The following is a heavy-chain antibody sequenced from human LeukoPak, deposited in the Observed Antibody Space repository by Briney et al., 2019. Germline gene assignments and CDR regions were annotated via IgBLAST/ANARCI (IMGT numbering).Heavy chain of an antibody. V-gene: IGHV4-59*08. D-gene: IGHD2/OR15-2a*01. CDR1: GGSISSYY. CDR3: ARHVNSVLFDWFDP. CDR2: IYYSGST. J-gene: IGHJ5*02. Sequence: SETLSLTCTVSGGSISSYYWSWIRQPPGKGLEWIGYIYYSGSTNYNPSLKSRVTISVDTSKNQFSLKLSSATAADTAVYYCARHVNSVLFDWFDPWGQGTLVTVSS.